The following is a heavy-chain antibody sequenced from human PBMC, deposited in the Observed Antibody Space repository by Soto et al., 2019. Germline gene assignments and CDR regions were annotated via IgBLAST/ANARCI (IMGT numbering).Heavy chain of an antibody. Sequence: QVQLVESGGGVVQPGRSLRLSCAASGFTFSSYGMHWVRQAPGKGLEWVAVISYDGSNKYYADSVKGRFTISRDNSKNTLYLQMNSLRAEDTAVYYCAKTRGEYSGYDLIFPFYYWGQGTLVTVSS. J-gene: IGHJ4*02. CDR3: AKTRGEYSGYDLIFPFYY. CDR2: ISYDGSNK. V-gene: IGHV3-30*18. CDR1: GFTFSSYG. D-gene: IGHD5-12*01.